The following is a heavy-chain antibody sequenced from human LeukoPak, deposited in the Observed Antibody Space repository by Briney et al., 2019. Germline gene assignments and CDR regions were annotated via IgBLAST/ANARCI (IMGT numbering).Heavy chain of an antibody. CDR2: ISYDGSNK. V-gene: IGHV3-30-3*01. CDR3: ARDGHIAVAGSFDY. Sequence: QPGGSLRLSCAASGFTFSSYAMHWVRQAPGKGLEWVAVISYDGSNKYYADSVKGRFTISRDYSKNTLYLQMNSLRAEDTAVYYCARDGHIAVAGSFDYWGQGTLVTVSS. CDR1: GFTFSSYA. D-gene: IGHD6-19*01. J-gene: IGHJ4*02.